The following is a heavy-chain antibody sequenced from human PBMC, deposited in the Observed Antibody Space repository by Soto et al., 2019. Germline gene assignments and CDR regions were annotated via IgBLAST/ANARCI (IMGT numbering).Heavy chain of an antibody. CDR3: ARDGEYDILTGDLDP. Sequence: GASVKVSCKASGYTFTSYGISWVRQAPGQGLEWMGWISAYNGNTNYAQKLQGRVTMTTDTSTSTAYMELRSLRSDDTAVYYCARDGEYDILTGDLDPWGQGTLVTVSS. CDR2: ISAYNGNT. J-gene: IGHJ5*02. V-gene: IGHV1-18*01. D-gene: IGHD3-9*01. CDR1: GYTFTSYG.